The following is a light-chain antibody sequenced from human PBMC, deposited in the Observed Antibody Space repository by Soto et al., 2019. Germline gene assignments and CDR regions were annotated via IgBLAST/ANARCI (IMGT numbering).Light chain of an antibody. CDR2: GAS. V-gene: IGKV3-20*01. Sequence: DIVLTHSPGTLSLSPGEKATLSFRASQSVSSYLAWYQQKPGQAPRLLIYGASTRATGIPDRFTGRGSGTDFSLTISRLEPEDFAVYYCQQYGISPRTFGQGTKVDI. J-gene: IGKJ1*01. CDR1: QSVSSY. CDR3: QQYGISPRT.